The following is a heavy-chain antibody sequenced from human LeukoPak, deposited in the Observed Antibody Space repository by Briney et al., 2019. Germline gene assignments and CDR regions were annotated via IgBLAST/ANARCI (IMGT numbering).Heavy chain of an antibody. V-gene: IGHV3-48*04. CDR2: ISSSGSTI. CDR1: GFTFSTYS. J-gene: IGHJ3*02. Sequence: GGSLRLSCAASGFTFSTYSLNWVRQAPGKGLEWVSYISSSGSTIYYADSVKGRFTISRDNAKNSLYLQMNSLRSDDTAVYYCASNYYDSSGYSNNGAFDIWGQGTMVTVSS. CDR3: ASNYYDSSGYSNNGAFDI. D-gene: IGHD3-22*01.